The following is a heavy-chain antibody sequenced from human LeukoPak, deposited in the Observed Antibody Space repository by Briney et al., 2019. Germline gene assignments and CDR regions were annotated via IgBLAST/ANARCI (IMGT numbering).Heavy chain of an antibody. J-gene: IGHJ5*02. Sequence: GGSLRLSCAATGFTFSTYAMTWVRQAPGKGLEWVSSIGGSGFRAYHADSVKGRFTITRDNSKNTLFLEMNGLRVEDTAVYYCAKDRYDLTSGFPNWYDPWGQGTLVTVSS. D-gene: IGHD3-3*01. CDR2: IGGSGFRA. CDR1: GFTFSTYA. V-gene: IGHV3-23*01. CDR3: AKDRYDLTSGFPNWYDP.